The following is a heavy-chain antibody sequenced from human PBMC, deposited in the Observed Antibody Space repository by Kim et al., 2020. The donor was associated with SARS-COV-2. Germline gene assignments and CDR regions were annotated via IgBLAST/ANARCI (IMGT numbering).Heavy chain of an antibody. V-gene: IGHV4-39*01. D-gene: IGHD5-12*01. Sequence: SETLSLTCTVSGGSISSSSYYWGWIRQPPGKGLEWIGSIYYSGSTYYNPSLKSRVTISVDTSKNQFSLKLSSVTAADTAVYYCARQKARYYGMDVWGQGTTVTVSS. CDR1: GGSISSSSYY. J-gene: IGHJ6*02. CDR2: IYYSGST. CDR3: ARQKARYYGMDV.